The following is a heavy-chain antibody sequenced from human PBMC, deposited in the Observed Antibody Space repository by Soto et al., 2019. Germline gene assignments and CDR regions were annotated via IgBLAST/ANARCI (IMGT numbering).Heavy chain of an antibody. D-gene: IGHD2-2*01. V-gene: IGHV3-23*01. J-gene: IGHJ4*02. CDR3: AKGSRSSRPYYFDY. CDR2: ITDSGDST. Sequence: GGSLRLSCAASGFMFSNYAMSWVGQAPGKGLKWFSAITDSGDSTYHADSVKGRLTISRDNSKNTLYLQMNSLRAEDTAVYYCAKGSRSSRPYYFDYWGQGTLVTVSS. CDR1: GFMFSNYA.